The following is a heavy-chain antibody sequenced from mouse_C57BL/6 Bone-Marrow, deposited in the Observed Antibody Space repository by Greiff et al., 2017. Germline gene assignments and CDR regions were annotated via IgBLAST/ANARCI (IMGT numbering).Heavy chain of an antibody. V-gene: IGHV1-18*01. CDR2: INPKNGGT. CDR1: GYTFTDYN. CDR3: ARFLDGYSFDY. D-gene: IGHD2-3*01. Sequence: EVQLQQSGPELVKPGASVKIPCKASGYTFTDYNMDWVKQSPGQSLEWIGDINPKNGGTIYNQKFKGKATLTVDKSSSTAYMERRSLTSEDTAVYYYARFLDGYSFDYWGQGTTLTVSS. J-gene: IGHJ2*01.